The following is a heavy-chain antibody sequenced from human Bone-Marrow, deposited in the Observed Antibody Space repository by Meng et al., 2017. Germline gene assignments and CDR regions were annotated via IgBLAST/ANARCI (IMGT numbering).Heavy chain of an antibody. Sequence: QVQLQESGPGLVKPSQTLSLTCDVSGASLNGYYWTWIRQPPGKGLEWIGEINHSGSPDYNTSLKSRVTISVDTSKNQFSLKLSSVTAADTAVYYCARGQLILRNWGQGTLVTVSS. CDR3: ARGQLILRN. J-gene: IGHJ4*02. V-gene: IGHV4-34*09. CDR1: GASLNGYY. D-gene: IGHD2/OR15-2a*01. CDR2: INHSGSP.